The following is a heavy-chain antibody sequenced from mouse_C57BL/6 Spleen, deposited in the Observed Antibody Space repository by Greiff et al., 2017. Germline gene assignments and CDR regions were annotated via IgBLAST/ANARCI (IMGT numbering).Heavy chain of an antibody. CDR1: GYTFTGYW. Sequence: VQLQQPGAELVRPGSSVKLSCKASGYTFTGYWMDWVKQRPGQGLEWIGNIYPSDSKTHYNQKFKDKATLTVDKSSSTAYMQLSSLTSEDSAVXYCAREDFGAFDYWGQGTTLTVSS. CDR2: IYPSDSKT. J-gene: IGHJ2*01. V-gene: IGHV1-61*01. CDR3: AREDFGAFDY.